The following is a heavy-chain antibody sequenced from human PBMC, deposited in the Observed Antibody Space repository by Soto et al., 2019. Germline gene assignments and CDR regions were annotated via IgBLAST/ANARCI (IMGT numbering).Heavy chain of an antibody. CDR2: VSSNGNKK. CDR3: ARDTKSGYDGSWYIDL. D-gene: IGHD5-12*01. J-gene: IGHJ2*01. Sequence: QVQLAESGGGVVQPGRSQRLSCAASGFIFTSYGLNWVRQAPGKGLEWVAAVSSNGNKKYYADSVKGRFTISRDTTNKTRYLPMTGLSAEDTAVYYCARDTKSGYDGSWYIDLWGRGTLVTVSP. CDR1: GFIFTSYG. V-gene: IGHV3-30*19.